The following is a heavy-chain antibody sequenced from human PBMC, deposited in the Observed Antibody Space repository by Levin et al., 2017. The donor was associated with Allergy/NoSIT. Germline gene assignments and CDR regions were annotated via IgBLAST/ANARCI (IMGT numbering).Heavy chain of an antibody. Sequence: TPSETLSLTCAVYGGSFSGYYWSWIRQPPGKGLEWIGEINHSGSTNYNPSLKSRVTISVDTSKNQFSLKLSSVTAADTAVYYCARGGVTGTTFKVFYNDYWGQGTLVTVSS. D-gene: IGHD1-7*01. CDR1: GGSFSGYY. J-gene: IGHJ4*02. CDR2: INHSGST. CDR3: ARGGVTGTTFKVFYNDY. V-gene: IGHV4-34*01.